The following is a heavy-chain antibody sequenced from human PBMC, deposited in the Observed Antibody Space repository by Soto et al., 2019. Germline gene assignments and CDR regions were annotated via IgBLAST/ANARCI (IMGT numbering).Heavy chain of an antibody. D-gene: IGHD4-17*01. V-gene: IGHV1-8*01. J-gene: IGHJ5*02. CDR3: ARDYGGKSGWFDP. CDR2: MSPSRGDT. CDR1: GYTFTSYD. Sequence: QVQLVQSGAEVKKPGASVKVSCKASGYTFTSYDINWVRQATGQGLEWVGWMSPSRGDTGYAQKCQDRLTRTCATSISTAYKELNSLSSEATAVYYGARDYGGKSGWFDPWGQGTLVTVSS.